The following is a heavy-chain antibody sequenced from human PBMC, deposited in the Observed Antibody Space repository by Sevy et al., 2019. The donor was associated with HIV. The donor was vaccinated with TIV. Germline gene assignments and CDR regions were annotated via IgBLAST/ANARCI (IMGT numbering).Heavy chain of an antibody. CDR3: ARATSCGGDCYFLEY. Sequence: ASVKVSCKASGYTFTSHYIYWVRQAPGQGLEWMALINPSGGYTVYAQKFQGRVSVTADTSTSTVYMDLGGLRSEDTAVFYCARATSCGGDCYFLEYWGPGTLVTVSS. CDR1: GYTFTSHY. J-gene: IGHJ4*02. D-gene: IGHD2-21*02. V-gene: IGHV1-46*01. CDR2: INPSGGYT.